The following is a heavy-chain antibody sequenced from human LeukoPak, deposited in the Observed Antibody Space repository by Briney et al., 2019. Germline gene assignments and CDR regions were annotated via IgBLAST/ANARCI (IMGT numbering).Heavy chain of an antibody. D-gene: IGHD3-22*01. V-gene: IGHV1-2*02. CDR2: INPNSGGT. J-gene: IGHJ3*02. Sequence: EASVKVSCKASGYTFTGYYMHWVRQAPGQGLEWMGWINPNSGGTNYAQKFQGRVTMTRDTSISTAYMELSRLRSDDTAVYYCASDSYHDSSGYYYLAAFDIWGQGTMVTVSS. CDR3: ASDSYHDSSGYYYLAAFDI. CDR1: GYTFTGYY.